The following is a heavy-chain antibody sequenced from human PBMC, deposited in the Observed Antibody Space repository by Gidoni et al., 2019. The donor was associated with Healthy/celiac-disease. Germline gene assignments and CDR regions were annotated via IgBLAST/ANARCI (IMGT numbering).Heavy chain of an antibody. Sequence: QVQLVQSGAEVTKPGSSVKFSCKASGGTFSSYPLSWVRQAPGQGLEWMGRIIPILGIANYAQKCQGRVTITADKSTSTAYMELSSLRSEDTAVYYCAREEEDDYDSSGYYGVYFDYWGQGTLVTVSS. V-gene: IGHV1-69*04. CDR1: GGTFSSYP. CDR2: IIPILGIA. D-gene: IGHD3-22*01. CDR3: AREEEDDYDSSGYYGVYFDY. J-gene: IGHJ4*02.